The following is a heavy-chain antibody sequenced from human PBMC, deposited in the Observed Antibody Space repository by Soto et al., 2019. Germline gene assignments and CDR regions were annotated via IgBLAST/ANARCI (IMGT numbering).Heavy chain of an antibody. V-gene: IGHV3-23*04. CDR2: VSGDGDYT. D-gene: IGHD4-4*01. CDR1: GLTFSSHA. J-gene: IGHJ2*01. Sequence: VELVESGGGLVHPGESLRLSCATSGLTFSSHAMSWVRQAPGRGLEWVSTVSGDGDYTYYADSVKGRFTISRDNSKSTAYLQMSNLRAEDSAVYYCARKSTVNPTRPYWYFDLWGRGSLVSVSS. CDR3: ARKSTVNPTRPYWYFDL.